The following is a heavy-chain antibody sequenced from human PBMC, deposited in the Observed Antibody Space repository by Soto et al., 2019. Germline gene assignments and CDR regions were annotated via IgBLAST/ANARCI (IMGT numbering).Heavy chain of an antibody. Sequence: GGSLRLSCAASGFIFSNYEMSWVRQAPGKGLEWVSYIDHSGTTIYYADSVKGRFTISRDNAKNSLFLQMNSLRAEDTAVYYCARGHIVATILDYWGQGTLVTVSS. CDR3: ARGHIVATILDY. J-gene: IGHJ4*02. D-gene: IGHD5-12*01. V-gene: IGHV3-48*03. CDR1: GFIFSNYE. CDR2: IDHSGTTI.